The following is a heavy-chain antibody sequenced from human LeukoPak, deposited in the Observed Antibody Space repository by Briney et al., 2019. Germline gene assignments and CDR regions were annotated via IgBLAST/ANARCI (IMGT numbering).Heavy chain of an antibody. J-gene: IGHJ4*02. CDR3: VSFYETY. Sequence: GGSLRLSCAASGNYWMHWVRQAPGRGLVWVSHINSDGSWTSYADSVKGRFTISKDNAKNTVYLQMNNLRAEDTAVYYCVSFYETYWGRGTLVTVSS. D-gene: IGHD2-2*01. CDR1: GNYW. CDR2: INSDGSWT. V-gene: IGHV3-74*01.